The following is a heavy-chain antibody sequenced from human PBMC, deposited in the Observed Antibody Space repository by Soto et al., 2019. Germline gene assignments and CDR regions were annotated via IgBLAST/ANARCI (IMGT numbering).Heavy chain of an antibody. CDR1: GFTFSSYD. J-gene: IGHJ4*02. V-gene: IGHV3-13*01. CDR3: ARAQPVTTFWEYYFDY. CDR2: IGTAGDT. D-gene: IGHD3-16*01. Sequence: SGGSLRLSCAASGFTFSSYDVHWVRQATGKGLEWVSAIGTAGDTYYPGSVKGRFTISRENAKNSLYLQMNSLRAGDTAVYYCARAQPVTTFWEYYFDYWGQGTLVTVSS.